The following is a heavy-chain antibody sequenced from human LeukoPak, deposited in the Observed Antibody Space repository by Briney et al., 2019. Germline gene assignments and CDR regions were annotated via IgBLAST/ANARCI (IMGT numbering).Heavy chain of an antibody. J-gene: IGHJ4*02. Sequence: GGSLRLSCGVSGLIFSDYWMSWVRQTPGKGLEWVANINQDGSEKFYVDSVKGRFTISRDSAKNSVHQQMNSLRAEDSAVYYCAVEVVATPKAYFAYWGQGILVTVSS. CDR3: AVEVVATPKAYFAY. CDR2: INQDGSEK. V-gene: IGHV3-7*03. D-gene: IGHD2-15*01. CDR1: GLIFSDYW.